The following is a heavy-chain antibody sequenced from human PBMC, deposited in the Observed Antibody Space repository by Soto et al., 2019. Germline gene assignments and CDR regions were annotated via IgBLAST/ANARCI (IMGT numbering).Heavy chain of an antibody. J-gene: IGHJ4*02. D-gene: IGHD4-4*01. Sequence: GGSLRLSCVASGFTSHDHGMHWARQAPGKGLEWVSGIILNSGHTGYADSVKGRFTISRDNAKNSLYLQMGSLRAEDTAVYYCARDSDYTNHFDYWGQGALVTVSS. CDR2: IILNSGHT. V-gene: IGHV3-9*02. CDR3: ARDSDYTNHFDY. CDR1: GFTSHDHG.